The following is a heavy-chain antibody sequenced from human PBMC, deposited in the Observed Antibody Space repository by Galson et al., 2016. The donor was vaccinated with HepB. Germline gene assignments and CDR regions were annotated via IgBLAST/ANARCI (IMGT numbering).Heavy chain of an antibody. D-gene: IGHD1-26*01. CDR2: IYFRGST. CDR1: GASMNSNF. V-gene: IGHV4-59*01. CDR3: ARRAGSGSYFDY. J-gene: IGHJ4*02. Sequence: ETLSLTCIVSGASMNSNFWTWIRQPPGKGLEWIGDIYFRGSTNYTPSLKSRVTVSIDTSKDHFSLRLSSVTAADTAIYYCARRAGSGSYFDYWGQGALVTVSS.